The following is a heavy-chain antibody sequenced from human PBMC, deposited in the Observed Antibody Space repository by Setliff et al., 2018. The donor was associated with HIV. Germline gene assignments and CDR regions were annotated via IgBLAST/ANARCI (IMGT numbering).Heavy chain of an antibody. Sequence: SETLSLTCIVSGGSVSGYKWSWIRQSPGKGLEWIGYIYTSGSATYNPSLKSRVTISVDTSKNQLSLRLDSVTAAYTAVYYCARRDYNFSGTFDIWGQGTMVTVTS. J-gene: IGHJ3*02. CDR3: ARRDYNFSGTFDI. D-gene: IGHD3-3*01. CDR1: GGSVSGYK. V-gene: IGHV4-4*08. CDR2: IYTSGSA.